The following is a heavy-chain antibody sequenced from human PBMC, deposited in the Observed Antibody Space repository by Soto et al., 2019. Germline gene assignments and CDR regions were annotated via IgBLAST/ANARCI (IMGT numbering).Heavy chain of an antibody. Sequence: SVQVSCKASGGTFSSYAISWVRQAPGQGLEWVGGIIPIFGTANYAQKFQGRVTITADESTSTAYMELSSLRSEDTAVYYCAIDTVLFIPTPPYYYCMDFLRQGTTVTV. D-gene: IGHD2-15*01. J-gene: IGHJ6*02. V-gene: IGHV1-69*13. CDR2: IIPIFGTA. CDR3: AIDTVLFIPTPPYYYCMDF. CDR1: GGTFSSYA.